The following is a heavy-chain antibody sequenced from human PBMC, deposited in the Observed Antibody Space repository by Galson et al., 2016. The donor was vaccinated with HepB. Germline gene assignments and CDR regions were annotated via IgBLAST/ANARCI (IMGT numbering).Heavy chain of an antibody. D-gene: IGHD3-3*01. V-gene: IGHV3-23*01. CDR1: GFNFSNYA. CDR3: AKIFARFDS. Sequence: SLRLSCAASGFNFSNYAMSWVRQAPPGKGLEWISAISGSGGSTKYVDSVKGRFTISRDNSKNTLYLQMNSLRAEDTALYFCAKIFARFDSWGQGTLVAVSS. CDR2: ISGSGGST. J-gene: IGHJ4*02.